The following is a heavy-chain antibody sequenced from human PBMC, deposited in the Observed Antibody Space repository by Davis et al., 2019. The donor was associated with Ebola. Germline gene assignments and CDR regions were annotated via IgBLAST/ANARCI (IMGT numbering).Heavy chain of an antibody. CDR1: GFTFRSYW. J-gene: IGHJ6*02. V-gene: IGHV3-7*03. CDR2: IKEDGSEN. Sequence: PGGSLRLSCAASGFTFRSYWMSWVRQAPGKGLEWVAKIKEDGSENLEVDSVKGRFTISRDNAKDSLYLQMNSLRAEDTAVYYCARGSRNMDVWGQGTTVTVSS. CDR3: ARGSRNMDV.